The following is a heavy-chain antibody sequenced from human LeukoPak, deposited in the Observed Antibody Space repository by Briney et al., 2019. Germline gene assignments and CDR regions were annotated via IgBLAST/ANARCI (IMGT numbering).Heavy chain of an antibody. Sequence: SGGSLRLSCAASRFTFSSYWMHWVRQAPGKGLVWVSRINSDGGSPAYADFVKGRFTISRDNAKSTLYLQMNSLRDEDMAVYYCGRDYNYYSMDVWGKGTTVTVSS. CDR3: GRDYNYYSMDV. CDR1: RFTFSSYW. CDR2: INSDGGSP. J-gene: IGHJ6*03. V-gene: IGHV3-74*03.